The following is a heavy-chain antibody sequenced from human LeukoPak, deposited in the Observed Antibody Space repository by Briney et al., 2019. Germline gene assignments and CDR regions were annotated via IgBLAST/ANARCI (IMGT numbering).Heavy chain of an antibody. D-gene: IGHD3-3*01. CDR1: GDSISSYY. V-gene: IGHV4-59*01. CDR2: IYYSGST. CDR3: ARGYMGAMRRFLWDP. J-gene: IGHJ5*02. Sequence: SETLSLTCTVSGDSISSYYWSWIRQPPEKGLEWIGYIYYSGSTNYNPSLRSRVTISVDTSRNQFSLKLSSVTAADTAVYYCARGYMGAMRRFLWDPWGQGTLVTVSS.